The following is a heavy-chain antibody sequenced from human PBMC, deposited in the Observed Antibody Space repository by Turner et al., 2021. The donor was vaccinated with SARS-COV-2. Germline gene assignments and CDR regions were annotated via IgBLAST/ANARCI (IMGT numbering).Heavy chain of an antibody. D-gene: IGHD5-18*01. J-gene: IGHJ4*02. CDR2: IESGGST. CDR1: GFTVSSHY. V-gene: IGHV3-53*01. Sequence: EVQLVESGGGLILPGGSLRLSCAASGFTVSSHYMSCVRQAPGKGLEWVSVIESGGSTNYADSVKGRLTISRDNSKNTLYLQMNSMRAEDTAVYYCARVGRYGRRDVDYGGQGTLVTVSS. CDR3: ARVGRYGRRDVDY.